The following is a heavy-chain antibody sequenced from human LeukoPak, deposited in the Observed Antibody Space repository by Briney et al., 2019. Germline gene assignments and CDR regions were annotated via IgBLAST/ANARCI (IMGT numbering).Heavy chain of an antibody. V-gene: IGHV1-2*02. CDR3: AKGGRYSGYLYYFDY. J-gene: IGHJ4*02. CDR2: INPNSGGT. CDR1: GYTFTGYY. Sequence: GASVKVSCKASGYTFTGYYMHWVRQALGQGLEWMGWINPNSGGTNYAQKFQGRVTMTRDTSISTAYMELSRLRSDDTAVYYCAKGGRYSGYLYYFDYWGQGTLVTVSS. D-gene: IGHD5-12*01.